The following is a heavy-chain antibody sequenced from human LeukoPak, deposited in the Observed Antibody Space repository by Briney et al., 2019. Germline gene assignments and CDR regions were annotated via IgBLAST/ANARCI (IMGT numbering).Heavy chain of an antibody. CDR2: TSYDGSNK. Sequence: PGGSLRLSCAASGFTFSSYAMHWVRQAPGKGLEWVAVTSYDGSNKYYADSVKGRFTISRDNSKNTLYLQMNSLRAEDTAVYYCARDSSVGATTFDYWGQGTLVTVSS. CDR1: GFTFSSYA. J-gene: IGHJ4*02. V-gene: IGHV3-30-3*01. D-gene: IGHD1-26*01. CDR3: ARDSSVGATTFDY.